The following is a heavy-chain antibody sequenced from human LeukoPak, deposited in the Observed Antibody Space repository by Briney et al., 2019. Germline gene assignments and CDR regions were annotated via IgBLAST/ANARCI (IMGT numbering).Heavy chain of an antibody. CDR1: GYSLTELS. J-gene: IGHJ4*02. CDR3: ATVSGGSSGGFDY. D-gene: IGHD2-15*01. CDR2: IDPEDGET. Sequence: ASVKVSCKVSGYSLTELSIHWVRQAPGKGLEWMGGIDPEDGETLYAQNLQGRVTMTEDTSTDTAYMELSSLRSEDTAVYYCATVSGGSSGGFDYWGQGTLVTVSS. V-gene: IGHV1-24*01.